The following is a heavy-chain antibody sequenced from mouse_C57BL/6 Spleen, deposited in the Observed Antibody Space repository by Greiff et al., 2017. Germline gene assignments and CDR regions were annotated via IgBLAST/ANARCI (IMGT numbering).Heavy chain of an antibody. CDR3: ARHEEKAGSSYVAFAY. V-gene: IGHV1-62-2*01. CDR1: GYTFTEYT. J-gene: IGHJ3*01. CDR2: FYPGIGSI. Sequence: QVQLQQSGAELVKPGASVKLSCKASGYTFTEYTIHWVKPRSGQGLEWIGWFYPGIGSIKYNEKFKDKATLTADKSSSTVYMELSRLTSEDSAVYFCARHEEKAGSSYVAFAYWGQGTLVTVSA. D-gene: IGHD1-1*01.